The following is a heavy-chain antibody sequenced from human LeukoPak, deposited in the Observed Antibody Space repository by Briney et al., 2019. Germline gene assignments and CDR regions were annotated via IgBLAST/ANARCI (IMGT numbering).Heavy chain of an antibody. Sequence: GGSLRLSCAASGFTFSSYWMSWVRQAPGKRLEWVANIKQDGSEKYYVDSVKGRFTISRDNAKNSLYLQMNSLRAEDTAVYYCAKWGRLRGCDYWGQGTLVTVSS. D-gene: IGHD5-12*01. CDR3: AKWGRLRGCDY. CDR1: GFTFSSYW. J-gene: IGHJ4*02. V-gene: IGHV3-7*01. CDR2: IKQDGSEK.